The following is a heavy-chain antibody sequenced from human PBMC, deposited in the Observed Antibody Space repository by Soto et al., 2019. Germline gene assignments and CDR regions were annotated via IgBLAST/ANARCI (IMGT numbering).Heavy chain of an antibody. CDR2: ISSTSSHL. CDR3: ARDPAADGYYGMDV. V-gene: IGHV3-21*01. D-gene: IGHD6-13*01. J-gene: IGHJ6*02. CDR1: EFSFSTYN. Sequence: EVQLVESGGGLVKPGGSLRLSCVASEFSFSTYNMNWVRQAPGKGLEWVAVISSTSSHLHYADSVKGRFTISRENAKNALYLQMNSLRAADAAVYYCARDPAADGYYGMDVWGQGTTVTVSS.